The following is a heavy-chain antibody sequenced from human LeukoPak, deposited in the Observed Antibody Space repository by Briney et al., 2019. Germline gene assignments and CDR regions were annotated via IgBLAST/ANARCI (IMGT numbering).Heavy chain of an antibody. CDR1: GFTVSSNY. Sequence: PGGSLRLSCAASGFTVSSNYMSWVRQAPGKGLEWVSSITTSSSYIYYADSVKGRFTISRDNAKNSLYLQMNSLRAEDTAVYYCARDYFAVANSGNAFDVWGQGTMVTVSS. D-gene: IGHD1-26*01. V-gene: IGHV3-21*01. J-gene: IGHJ3*01. CDR3: ARDYFAVANSGNAFDV. CDR2: ITTSSSYI.